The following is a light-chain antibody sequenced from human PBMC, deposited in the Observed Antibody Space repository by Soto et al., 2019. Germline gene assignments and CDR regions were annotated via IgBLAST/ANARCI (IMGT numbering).Light chain of an antibody. J-gene: IGKJ4*01. CDR3: QQRSNWPPT. Sequence: EVVMTHSPATLSVSQCERATLSFRASESVSSNLAWYQQRPGQAPRLVIYGASTRATGIPARFSGSGSGTDFTLTISSLEPEDFAVYYCQQRSNWPPTFGGGTKVDI. V-gene: IGKV3-15*01. CDR1: ESVSSN. CDR2: GAS.